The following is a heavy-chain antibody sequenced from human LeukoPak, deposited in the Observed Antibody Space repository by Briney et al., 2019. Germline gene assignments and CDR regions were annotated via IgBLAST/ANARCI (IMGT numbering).Heavy chain of an antibody. CDR2: IKQDGSEK. D-gene: IGHD1-26*01. Sequence: GGSLRLSCAASGFTFSSYWMSWVRQAPGKGLEWVANIKQDGSEKYYVDSVKGRFTISRDNAKNSLYLQMNSLRAEDTAVYYCARDSGSYELAPLDYWGQGTLVTVSS. CDR1: GFTFSSYW. V-gene: IGHV3-7*01. J-gene: IGHJ4*02. CDR3: ARDSGSYELAPLDY.